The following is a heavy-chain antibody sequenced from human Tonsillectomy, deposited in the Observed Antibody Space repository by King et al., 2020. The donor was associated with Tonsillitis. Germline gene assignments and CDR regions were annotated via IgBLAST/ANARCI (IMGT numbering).Heavy chain of an antibody. Sequence: VQLQESGPGLVKPSETLSLTCTVSGGSISSYYWSWIRQPPGKGLEWIWFIYYSGSTNYNPTLKSRATISLDTSKNQFSLKLSSVTAADTAVYYCARISKGAAATRAPDYWGPGTLVTVSS. CDR1: GGSISSYY. CDR2: IYYSGST. V-gene: IGHV4-59*01. D-gene: IGHD6-13*01. J-gene: IGHJ4*02. CDR3: ARISKGAAATRAPDY.